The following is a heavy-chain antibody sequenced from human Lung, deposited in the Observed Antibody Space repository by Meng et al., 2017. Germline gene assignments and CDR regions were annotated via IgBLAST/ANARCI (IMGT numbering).Heavy chain of an antibody. Sequence: QLRESAHGLVTPPGPLSLPAAFPGGSISISNWWSWDRQPPGKGLEWIGEIYHSGSTNYNPSLKSRVTISVDKSKNQFSLKLSSVTAADTAVYYCARGSITMVRGVSVFDPWGQGTLVTVSS. J-gene: IGHJ5*02. CDR1: GGSISISNW. CDR3: ARGSITMVRGVSVFDP. D-gene: IGHD3-10*01. CDR2: IYHSGST. V-gene: IGHV4-4*03.